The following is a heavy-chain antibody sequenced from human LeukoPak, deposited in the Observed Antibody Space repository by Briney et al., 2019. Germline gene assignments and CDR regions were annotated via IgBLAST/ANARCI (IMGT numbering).Heavy chain of an antibody. V-gene: IGHV1-8*01. CDR1: GYTFTSYD. CDR3: ARVTTGGRLRPKNNWFDP. CDR2: MNPNSGNT. J-gene: IGHJ5*02. Sequence: GASVKVSCKASGYTFTSYDINWVRQATGQGLEWMGWMNPNSGNTGYAQKFQGRVTMTRNTSISTAYMELSSLRSEDTAVYYCARVTTGGRLRPKNNWFDPWGQGTLVTVSS. D-gene: IGHD3-16*01.